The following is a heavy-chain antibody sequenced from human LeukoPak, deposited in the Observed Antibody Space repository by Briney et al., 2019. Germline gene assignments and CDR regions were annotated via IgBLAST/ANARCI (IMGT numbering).Heavy chain of an antibody. J-gene: IGHJ4*02. D-gene: IGHD3-22*01. CDR1: GFTFSNYA. V-gene: IGHV3-30-3*01. CDR2: ISSDGTNK. Sequence: PGRSLRLSCAASGFTFSNYAMYWVRQAPGKGLEWVAVISSDGTNKYYADSVKGRFTISRDNSKNTLYVQLNSLRAEDTAVYSCASHYDTSGYHYFDFWGQGTLVTVSS. CDR3: ASHYDTSGYHYFDF.